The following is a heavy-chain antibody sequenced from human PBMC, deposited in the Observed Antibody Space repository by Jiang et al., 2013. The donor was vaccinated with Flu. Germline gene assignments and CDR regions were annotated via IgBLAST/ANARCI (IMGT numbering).Heavy chain of an antibody. V-gene: IGHV5-51*01. J-gene: IGHJ3*02. CDR3: ARRGKWKQQLYDAFDI. Sequence: GLEWMGIIYPGDSDTRYSPSFQGQVTISADKSISTAYLQWSSLKASDTAMYYCARRGKWKQQLYDAFDIWGQGTMVTVSS. CDR2: IYPGDSDT. D-gene: IGHD6-13*01.